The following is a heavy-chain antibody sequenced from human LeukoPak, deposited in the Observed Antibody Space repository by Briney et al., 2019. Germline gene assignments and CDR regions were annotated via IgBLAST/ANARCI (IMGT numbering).Heavy chain of an antibody. CDR3: ATLGVYGDLTELDY. CDR1: GYTFTGYG. V-gene: IGHV1-18*01. D-gene: IGHD4-17*01. J-gene: IGHJ4*02. Sequence: ASVTVSCKASGYTFTGYGISWVRQAPGQGLEWMGWISAYNGNTNYAQKLQGRVTMTTDTSTSTAYMELRSLRSDDTAVYYCATLGVYGDLTELDYWGQGTLVTVSS. CDR2: ISAYNGNT.